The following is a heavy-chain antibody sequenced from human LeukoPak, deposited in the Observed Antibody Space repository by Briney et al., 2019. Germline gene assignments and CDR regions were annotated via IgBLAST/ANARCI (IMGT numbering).Heavy chain of an antibody. V-gene: IGHV1-8*03. D-gene: IGHD1-26*01. CDR3: ARAHSGSYYDGFDI. Sequence: GASVKVSCKASGYTFTSYDINWVRQATGQGLEWMGWMNPNSGNTGYAQKFQGRVTITRNTSISTAYMELSSLRSEDTAVYYCARAHSGSYYDGFDIWGQGTMVTVSS. CDR1: GYTFTSYD. J-gene: IGHJ3*02. CDR2: MNPNSGNT.